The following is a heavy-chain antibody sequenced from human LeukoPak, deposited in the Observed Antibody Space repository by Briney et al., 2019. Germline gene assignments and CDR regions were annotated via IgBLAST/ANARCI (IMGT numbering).Heavy chain of an antibody. J-gene: IGHJ6*01. CDR3: ARANYDTNGNRRYYNYYGLDV. Sequence: SETLSLTCAVYGGSFSGYYWSWIRQPPGKGLEWIEEINHTGGTNHNPSLKSRVTISGDRSRSQFSLKLSSVAAADTAVYYCARANYDTNGNRRYYNYYGLDVWGQGTTVTVST. V-gene: IGHV4-34*01. CDR2: INHTGGT. D-gene: IGHD2-8*01. CDR1: GGSFSGYY.